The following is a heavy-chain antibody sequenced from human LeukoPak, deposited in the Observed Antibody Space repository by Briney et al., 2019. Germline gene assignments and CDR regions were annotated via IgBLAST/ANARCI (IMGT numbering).Heavy chain of an antibody. V-gene: IGHV1-18*01. Sequence: ASVKVSCKASGYTFTSYGINWVRQAPGQGLEWMGWISAYNGNTNYAQKLQGRVTMTTDTSTSTAYMELRSLRSDDTAVYYCARGITIVRRGYGAFDIWGQGTMVTVSS. D-gene: IGHD3-10*01. J-gene: IGHJ3*02. CDR2: ISAYNGNT. CDR3: ARGITIVRRGYGAFDI. CDR1: GYTFTSYG.